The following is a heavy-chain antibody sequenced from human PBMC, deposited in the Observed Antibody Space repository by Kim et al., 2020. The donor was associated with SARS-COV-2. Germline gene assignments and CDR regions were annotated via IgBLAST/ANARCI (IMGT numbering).Heavy chain of an antibody. J-gene: IGHJ6*02. CDR1: GGSISSYY. CDR3: ARGRFEGTYYYYGMDV. V-gene: IGHV4-59*01. D-gene: IGHD3-16*01. Sequence: SETLSLTCTVSGGSISSYYWSWIRQPPGKGLEWIGYIYYSGSTNYNPSLKSRVTISVDTSKNQFSLKLSSVTAADTAVYYCARGRFEGTYYYYGMDVWGQGTTVTVSS. CDR2: IYYSGST.